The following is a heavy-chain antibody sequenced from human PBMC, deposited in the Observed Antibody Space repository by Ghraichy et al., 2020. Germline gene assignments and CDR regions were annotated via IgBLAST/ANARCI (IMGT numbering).Heavy chain of an antibody. CDR1: GYTFTGYG. Sequence: ASVKVSCKASGYTFTGYGISWVRQAPGQGLEWMGWISAYNGDTSYAQKLQGRVTMTTDTSTSTVYMELRSLRSDDTAVYYCARDVVGTTHYDWYFDLWGRGTLVTVSS. J-gene: IGHJ2*01. CDR2: ISAYNGDT. D-gene: IGHD1-26*01. CDR3: ARDVVGTTHYDWYFDL. V-gene: IGHV1-18*01.